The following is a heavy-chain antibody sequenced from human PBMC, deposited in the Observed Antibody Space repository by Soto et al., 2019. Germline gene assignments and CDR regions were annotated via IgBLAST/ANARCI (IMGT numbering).Heavy chain of an antibody. Sequence: PSETLSLTCAVYGGSFSGYYWSWIRQPPGKGLEWIGEINHSGSTNYNPSLKSRVTISVDTSKNQFSLKLSSVTAADTAVYYCARRRGYSSSWFRIGNYGMDVWGQGTTVTVSS. CDR2: INHSGST. CDR1: GGSFSGYY. CDR3: ARRRGYSSSWFRIGNYGMDV. D-gene: IGHD6-13*01. J-gene: IGHJ6*02. V-gene: IGHV4-34*01.